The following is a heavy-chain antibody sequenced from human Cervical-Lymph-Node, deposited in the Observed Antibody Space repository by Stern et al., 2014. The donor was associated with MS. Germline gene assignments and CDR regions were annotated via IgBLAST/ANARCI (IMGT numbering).Heavy chain of an antibody. CDR2: TSAYNGNT. CDR3: ALTYYDILTGYYS. Sequence: QMQLVLPGAEVKKPGASGKVSCKASGYTFTSYGISWVRQAPGQGLEWMGWTSAYNGNTTYAQKLQGRVTMTTDTSTSTAYMELRSLRSDDTAVYYCALTYYDILTGYYSWGQGTLVTVSS. D-gene: IGHD3-9*01. V-gene: IGHV1-18*01. CDR1: GYTFTSYG. J-gene: IGHJ4*02.